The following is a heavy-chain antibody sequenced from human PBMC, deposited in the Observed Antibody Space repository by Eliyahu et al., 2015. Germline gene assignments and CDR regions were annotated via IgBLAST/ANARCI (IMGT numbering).Heavy chain of an antibody. J-gene: IGHJ4*02. V-gene: IGHV1-69*08. D-gene: IGHD2-15*01. CDR3: AREYGYCSGGSCYMDY. CDR1: GGTFSSYT. Sequence: QVQLVQAGAEVKKPGSSXKVSCKASGGTFSSYTISWVRQAPGQGLEWXGRIIPILGXANYAQKFQGRVTITADKSTSTAYMELSSLRSEDTAVYYCAREYGYCSGGSCYMDYWGQGTLVTVSS. CDR2: IIPILGXA.